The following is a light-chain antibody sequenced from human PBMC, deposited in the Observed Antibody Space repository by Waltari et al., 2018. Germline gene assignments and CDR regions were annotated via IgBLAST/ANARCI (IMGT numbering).Light chain of an antibody. CDR2: VAS. Sequence: EIVLTQSQGTLSLSPGERATLPCRASQSVSRSLAWYQQKPGQAPRLLIYVASSRATGVPDRFSGGGSGTDFSLTISRLEPEDFGVYYCQKYVSLPATFGQGTKVEIK. CDR1: QSVSRS. V-gene: IGKV3-20*01. CDR3: QKYVSLPAT. J-gene: IGKJ1*01.